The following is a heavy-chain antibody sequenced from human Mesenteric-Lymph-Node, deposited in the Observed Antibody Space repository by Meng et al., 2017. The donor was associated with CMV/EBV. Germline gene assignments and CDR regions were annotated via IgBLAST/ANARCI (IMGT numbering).Heavy chain of an antibody. CDR3: ARGINSRDSSSLF. CDR2: INHSGST. CDR1: GGSFSGYY. V-gene: IGHV4-34*01. J-gene: IGHJ4*02. Sequence: CAVYGGSFSGYYWSWIRQPPGKGLEWIGEINHSGSTNYNPSLKSRVTISVDTSKNQFSLKLSSVTAADTAVYYCARGINSRDSSSLFWGQGTLVTVSS. D-gene: IGHD6-13*01.